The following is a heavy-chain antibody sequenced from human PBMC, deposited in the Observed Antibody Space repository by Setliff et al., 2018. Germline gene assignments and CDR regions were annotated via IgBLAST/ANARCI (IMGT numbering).Heavy chain of an antibody. CDR2: IHTSGTT. V-gene: IGHV4-4*08. Sequence: PSETLSLTCSVSGGSINRDYWSWIRQPPGKGLEWIGYIHTSGTTNYNPSLKSRVTVSVDTSKNQFSLRLNSVTAADTAVYYCARVAYYHDSSGYYYDLNWYFDLWGRGTLVTVSS. J-gene: IGHJ2*01. CDR3: ARVAYYHDSSGYYYDLNWYFDL. CDR1: GGSINRDY. D-gene: IGHD3-22*01.